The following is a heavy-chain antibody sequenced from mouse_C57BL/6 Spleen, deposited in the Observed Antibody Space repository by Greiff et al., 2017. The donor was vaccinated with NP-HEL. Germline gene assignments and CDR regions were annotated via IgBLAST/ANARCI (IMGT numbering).Heavy chain of an antibody. D-gene: IGHD2-4*01. Sequence: DVHLVESEGGLVQPGSSMKLSCTASGFTFSDYYMAWVRQVPEKGLEWVANINYDGSSTYYLDSLKSRFIISRDNAKNILYLQMSSLKSEDTATYYCARDNGGLGAMDYWGQGTSVTVSS. CDR2: INYDGSST. J-gene: IGHJ4*01. CDR1: GFTFSDYY. CDR3: ARDNGGLGAMDY. V-gene: IGHV5-16*01.